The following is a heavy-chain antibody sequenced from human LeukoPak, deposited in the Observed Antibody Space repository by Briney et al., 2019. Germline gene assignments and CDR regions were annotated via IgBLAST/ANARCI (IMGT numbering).Heavy chain of an antibody. D-gene: IGHD1-1*01. V-gene: IGHV1-18*01. CDR2: ISGYNGHT. CDR1: GYTYTNYG. J-gene: IGHJ4*02. Sequence: ASVKVSCKASGYTYTNYGISWVRQAPGQGLEWMGWISGYNGHTNYAQKLQGRVTMTTDTSTSTAYMELRSLRSDDTAVYYCAREGQLERRRAFDYWGQGTLVTVSS. CDR3: AREGQLERRRAFDY.